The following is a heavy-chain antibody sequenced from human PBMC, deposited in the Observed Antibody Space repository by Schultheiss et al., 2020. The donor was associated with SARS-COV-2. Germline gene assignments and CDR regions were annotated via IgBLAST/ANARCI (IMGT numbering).Heavy chain of an antibody. CDR3: THDVPAAIPETYFDY. J-gene: IGHJ4*02. CDR1: GFTVSSNY. Sequence: GGSLRLSCAASGFTVSSNYMSWVRQAPGKGLEWVAVISYDGSNKYYADSVKGRFTISRDNSKNTLYLQMNSLRAEDTAVYYCTHDVPAAIPETYFDYWGQGTLVTVSS. D-gene: IGHD2-2*02. V-gene: IGHV3-30*03. CDR2: ISYDGSNK.